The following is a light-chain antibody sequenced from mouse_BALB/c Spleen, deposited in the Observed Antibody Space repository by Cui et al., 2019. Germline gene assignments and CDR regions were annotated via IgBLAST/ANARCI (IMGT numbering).Light chain of an antibody. Sequence: IVLTQSTATMSASRGERATMTCTASSSVSSSYLHWYQQKPGSSPKLWIYSTSNLASGVPARFSGSGSGTSYSLTISSMEAEDAATYYCHQYHRSPFTFGSGTKLEIK. J-gene: IGKJ4*01. CDR3: HQYHRSPFT. CDR2: STS. CDR1: SSVSSSY. V-gene: IGKV4-74*01.